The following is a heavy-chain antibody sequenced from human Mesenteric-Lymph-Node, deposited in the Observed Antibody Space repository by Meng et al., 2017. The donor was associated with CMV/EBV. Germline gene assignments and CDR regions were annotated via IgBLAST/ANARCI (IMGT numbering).Heavy chain of an antibody. CDR1: GFSRSASGVA. V-gene: IGHV2-5*05. J-gene: IGHJ4*02. CDR3: AHYKFAVGTGYFDH. D-gene: IGHD6-13*01. CDR2: VYRDDNK. Sequence: GFSRSASGVAVSWIRQRQRKDLAWHALVYRDDNKHCGPTIKTRLSITKDNTKVQMAHTMSNLEPVDAATYYWAHYKFAVGTGYFDHWGQGTLVTVSS.